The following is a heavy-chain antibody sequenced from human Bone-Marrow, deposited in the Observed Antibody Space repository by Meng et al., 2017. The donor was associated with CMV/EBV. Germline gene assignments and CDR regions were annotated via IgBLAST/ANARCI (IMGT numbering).Heavy chain of an antibody. V-gene: IGHV3-7*01. CDR2: IKQDVSEK. CDR1: GFTFSSYW. D-gene: IGHD3-3*01. CDR3: ARDQSHDFWSGYYYYYYGMDV. J-gene: IGHJ6*02. Sequence: GEYLKISCAASGFTFSSYWMSWVRQAPGKGLEWVANIKQDVSEKYYVDSVKGRFTISRDNAKNSLYLQMNSLRAEDTAVYYCARDQSHDFWSGYYYYYYGMDVWGQGTTVTVSS.